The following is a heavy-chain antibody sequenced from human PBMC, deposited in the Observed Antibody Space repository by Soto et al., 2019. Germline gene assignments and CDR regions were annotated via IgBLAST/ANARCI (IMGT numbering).Heavy chain of an antibody. D-gene: IGHD1-26*01. V-gene: IGHV1-8*01. J-gene: IGHJ4*02. Sequence: QVQLVQSGAEVKKPGASVKVSCKASGYTFTSYDINWVRQATGQGLEWMGWMNPNSGNTGYAQKFQGRVTMNRNTSITTAYMELSSLRFEDTAVYYCARAKGIVGAKTFDYWGQGALVTVSS. CDR3: ARAKGIVGAKTFDY. CDR1: GYTFTSYD. CDR2: MNPNSGNT.